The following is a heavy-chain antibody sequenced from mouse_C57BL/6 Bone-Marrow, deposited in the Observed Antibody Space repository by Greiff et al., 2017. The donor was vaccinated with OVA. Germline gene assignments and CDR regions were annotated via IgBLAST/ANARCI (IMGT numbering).Heavy chain of an antibody. CDR1: GYTFTSYW. V-gene: IGHV1-55*01. Sequence: QVQLQQPGAELVKPGASVKMSCKASGYTFTSYWITWVKQRPGQGLEWIGDIYPGSGSTNYNEKLKSKATLTVDTSSSTAYMQLSSLTSEDSAVYYCARRGNYYGSSYGYWGQGTTLTVSS. J-gene: IGHJ2*01. CDR3: ARRGNYYGSSYGY. D-gene: IGHD1-1*01. CDR2: IYPGSGST.